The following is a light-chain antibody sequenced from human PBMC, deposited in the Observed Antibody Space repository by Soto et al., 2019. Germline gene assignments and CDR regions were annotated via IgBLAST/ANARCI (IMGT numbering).Light chain of an antibody. V-gene: IGKV3-11*01. J-gene: IGKJ4*01. CDR2: DAS. CDR1: QSVSTY. CDR3: QQRGNRLS. Sequence: EIVLTQSPATLSLSPGERATLSCRASQSVSTYLAWYQQKPGQAPRLLIYDASSRATGIPARFSGSGSGTDFTLTISSLEPEDFAIYYCQQRGNRLSFGGGTKVEI.